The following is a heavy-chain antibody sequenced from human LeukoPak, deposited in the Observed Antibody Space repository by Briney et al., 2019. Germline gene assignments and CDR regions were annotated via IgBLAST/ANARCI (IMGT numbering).Heavy chain of an antibody. CDR1: GFTVSSTY. CDR3: ARVSWSSSGYRNPLDI. D-gene: IGHD3-22*01. CDR2: IYSGGTT. J-gene: IGHJ3*02. V-gene: IGHV3-53*01. Sequence: GGSLRLSCVASGFTVSSTYMNWVRQAPGKGLKWVSVIYSGGTTYYADSVKGRFIISRDNSKNTLYLQMDSLRAEDTAVYYCARVSWSSSGYRNPLDIWGQGTMVTVSS.